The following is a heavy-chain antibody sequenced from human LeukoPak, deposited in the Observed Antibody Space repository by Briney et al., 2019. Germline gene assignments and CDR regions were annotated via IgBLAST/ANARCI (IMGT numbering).Heavy chain of an antibody. CDR1: GYSFTSYW. CDR2: ISPGDSDT. J-gene: IGHJ4*02. Sequence: GESLKISCKGSGYSFTSYWIGWVRQMPGKGLECMGIISPGDSDTRYSPSFQGQVTISADMSIRTTYLQRSSLKASDTAMYYCAKLGAYTSSWYGSFDYWGQGTLVTVSS. CDR3: AKLGAYTSSWYGSFDY. V-gene: IGHV5-51*01. D-gene: IGHD6-13*01.